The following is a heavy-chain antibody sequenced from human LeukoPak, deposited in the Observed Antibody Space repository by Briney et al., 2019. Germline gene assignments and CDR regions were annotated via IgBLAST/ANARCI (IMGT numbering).Heavy chain of an antibody. J-gene: IGHJ4*02. CDR1: GFTFSRYA. Sequence: GGSLRLSCATSGFTFSRYAMSWVRQAPGKGLEWVSAISTSGDRTYYAESVKGRFSISRDNSKNTLSLQMNSPRAEDTAVYYCARKLTGTTYFDYWGQGTLVTVSS. V-gene: IGHV3-23*01. D-gene: IGHD1-1*01. CDR3: ARKLTGTTYFDY. CDR2: ISTSGDRT.